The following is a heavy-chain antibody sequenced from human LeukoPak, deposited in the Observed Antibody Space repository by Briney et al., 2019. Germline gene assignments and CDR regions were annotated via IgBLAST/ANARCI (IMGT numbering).Heavy chain of an antibody. V-gene: IGHV4-39*07. J-gene: IGHJ4*02. CDR2: IYYRGIT. D-gene: IGHD3-22*01. Sequence: SETLSLTCTVSGGSISSSSYYWGWIRQPPGKGLEWIGSIYYRGITYYNPSLKIRVTISVDTSKNQFSLKLSSVTAADTAVYYCARVVYDSSTYPKSYFDFWGQGTLVTVSS. CDR1: GGSISSSSYY. CDR3: ARVVYDSSTYPKSYFDF.